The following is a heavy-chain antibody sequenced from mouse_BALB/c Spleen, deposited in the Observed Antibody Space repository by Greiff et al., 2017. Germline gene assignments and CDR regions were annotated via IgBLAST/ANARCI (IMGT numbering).Heavy chain of an antibody. Sequence: VQLQQSGAELVRPGVSVKISCKGSGYTFTDYAMHWVKQSHAKSLEWIGVISTYYGDASYNQKFKGKATMTVDKSSSTAYMELTRLTSEDSAIYYCARGGYGSDAMDYWGQGTSVTVSS. CDR2: ISTYYGDA. CDR3: ARGGYGSDAMDY. D-gene: IGHD2-1*01. J-gene: IGHJ4*01. V-gene: IGHV1S137*01. CDR1: GYTFTDYA.